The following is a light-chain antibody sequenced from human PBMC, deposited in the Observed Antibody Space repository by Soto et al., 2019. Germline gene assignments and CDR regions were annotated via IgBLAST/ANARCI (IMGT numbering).Light chain of an antibody. J-gene: IGKJ2*01. CDR2: GAS. CDR1: QGISSW. Sequence: DLQMTQSPSSVSASVGDRVTITCRASQGISSWLAWYQQKPGKAPKLLIYGASNLQGGVPSRFSGSGSGTDFTLTSSSLQPEDVATCYCQQANSFPPTFGQGTKLEIK. CDR3: QQANSFPPT. V-gene: IGKV1-12*01.